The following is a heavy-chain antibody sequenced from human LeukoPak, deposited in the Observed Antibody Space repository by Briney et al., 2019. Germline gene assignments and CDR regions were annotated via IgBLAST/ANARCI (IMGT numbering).Heavy chain of an antibody. CDR2: FDPEDGET. V-gene: IGHV1-24*01. J-gene: IGHJ4*02. CDR1: GYTLTELS. CDR3: AGKSSSANVFDY. Sequence: ASVKVSCKVSGYTLTELSMHWVRQAPGKGLEWMGGFDPEDGETIYAQKFQGRVTMTEDTSTDTAYMELSSLRSEDTAVYYCAGKSSSANVFDYWGQGTLVTVSS. D-gene: IGHD6-6*01.